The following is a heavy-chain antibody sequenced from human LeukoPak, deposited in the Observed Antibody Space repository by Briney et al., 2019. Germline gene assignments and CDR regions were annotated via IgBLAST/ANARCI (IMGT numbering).Heavy chain of an antibody. CDR3: ARDPQGYCSSTSCYRYAFDI. D-gene: IGHD2-2*01. V-gene: IGHV1-2*06. CDR1: GYTFTGYY. CDR2: INPNSGGT. Sequence: ASVKVSCKASGYTFTGYYMHWARQAPGQGLEWMGRINPNSGGTNYAQKFQGRVTMTRDTSISTAYMELSRLRSDDTAVYYCARDPQGYCSSTSCYRYAFDIWGQGTMVTVSS. J-gene: IGHJ3*02.